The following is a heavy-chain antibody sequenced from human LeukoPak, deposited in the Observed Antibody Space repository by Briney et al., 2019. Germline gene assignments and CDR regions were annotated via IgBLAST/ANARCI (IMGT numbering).Heavy chain of an antibody. CDR3: ARVAGNYYYYYYMDV. Sequence: PSETLSLTCTVSGGSISSYYWSWIRQPAGKGLEWIGRIYTSGSTNYNPSLKSRVTMSVDTSKNQFSLTLNSVTAADTAVYYCARVAGNYYYYYYMDVWGKGTTVTVSS. D-gene: IGHD6-19*01. V-gene: IGHV4-4*07. J-gene: IGHJ6*03. CDR2: IYTSGST. CDR1: GGSISSYY.